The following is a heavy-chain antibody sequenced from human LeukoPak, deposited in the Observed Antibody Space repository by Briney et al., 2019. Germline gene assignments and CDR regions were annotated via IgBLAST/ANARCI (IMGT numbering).Heavy chain of an antibody. Sequence: GGSLRLSCSTSGFTFSNHFMHWVRQAPGKGLEYVSSIGPNGASTLYADSVKGRFTISRDNSKNTLYLEMSSLRVEDTAIYYCAKWPEGAMDYFDYWGQGTLVTVSS. V-gene: IGHV3-64D*08. CDR2: IGPNGAST. D-gene: IGHD3-16*01. CDR3: AKWPEGAMDYFDY. CDR1: GFTFSNHF. J-gene: IGHJ4*02.